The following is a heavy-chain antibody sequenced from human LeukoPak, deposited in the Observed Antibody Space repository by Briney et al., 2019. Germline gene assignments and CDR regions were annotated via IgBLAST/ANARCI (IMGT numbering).Heavy chain of an antibody. CDR2: ISYDGSDQ. J-gene: IGHJ3*02. D-gene: IGHD3-10*01. V-gene: IGHV3-30*18. CDR3: AKDLSVYGTGGNAFDI. Sequence: GGSLRLSCAASGFTFSNYGMHWVRQAPGKGMEWVAVISYDGSDQYYADSVKGRFTISRDNSKNTLYLQMNSLRAEDTAVYYCAKDLSVYGTGGNAFDIWGQGTMVTVSS. CDR1: GFTFSNYG.